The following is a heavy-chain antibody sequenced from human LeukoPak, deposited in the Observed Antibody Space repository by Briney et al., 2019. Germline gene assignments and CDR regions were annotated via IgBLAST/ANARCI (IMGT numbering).Heavy chain of an antibody. CDR1: GYSISSGYY. Sequence: SETLSLTCTVSGYSISSGYYWGWIRQPPGKGLEWIGTIYHSGSTYYNPSLKSRVTISVDTSKNQFSLKLSSVTAADTAVYYCAREEDRGVGANRIDYWGQGTLVTVSS. CDR2: IYHSGST. CDR3: AREEDRGVGANRIDY. J-gene: IGHJ4*02. D-gene: IGHD1-26*01. V-gene: IGHV4-38-2*02.